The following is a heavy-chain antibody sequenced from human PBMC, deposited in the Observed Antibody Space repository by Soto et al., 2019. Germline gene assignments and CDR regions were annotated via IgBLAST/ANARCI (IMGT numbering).Heavy chain of an antibody. CDR2: IFSNDEK. J-gene: IGHJ5*02. V-gene: IGHV2-26*01. CDR3: ARNLYYDILTGYYTSRWFDP. Sequence: QVTLKESGPVLVKPTETLTLTCTVSGFSLSNARMGVSWIRQPPGKALEWLAHIFSNDEKSYSTSLKSRLTISKDTSKSQVVLTMTNMDPVDTATYYCARNLYYDILTGYYTSRWFDPWGQGTLVTVSS. CDR1: GFSLSNARMG. D-gene: IGHD3-9*01.